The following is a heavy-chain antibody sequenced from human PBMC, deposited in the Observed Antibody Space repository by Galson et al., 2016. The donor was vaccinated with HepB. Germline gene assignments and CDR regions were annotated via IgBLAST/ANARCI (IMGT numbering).Heavy chain of an antibody. CDR3: AKDRLYFEVGAEGLDY. V-gene: IGHV3-30*18. J-gene: IGHJ4*02. Sequence: SLRLSCAASGFTFSSYGMHWVRQTPGKGLEWVAVISYDGSEKYYADSVKGRFTISRDNSNHTLYLQMNSLRAEDTAVYYCAKDRLYFEVGAEGLDYWGQGTLITVSS. CDR2: ISYDGSEK. CDR1: GFTFSSYG. D-gene: IGHD1-26*01.